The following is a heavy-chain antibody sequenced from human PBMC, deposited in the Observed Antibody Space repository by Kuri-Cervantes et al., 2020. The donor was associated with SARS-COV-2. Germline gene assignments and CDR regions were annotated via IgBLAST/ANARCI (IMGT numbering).Heavy chain of an antibody. D-gene: IGHD2-2*01. CDR2: ISSSSSYI. J-gene: IGHJ6*04. Sequence: GGSLRLSCAASGFTFSSYSMNWVRQAPGKGLEWVSSISSSSSYIYYADSVKGRFTISRDNAKNSLYLQMNSLRAEDTAVYYCANDIVVVSMDVWGKGTTVTVSS. V-gene: IGHV3-21*01. CDR1: GFTFSSYS. CDR3: ANDIVVVSMDV.